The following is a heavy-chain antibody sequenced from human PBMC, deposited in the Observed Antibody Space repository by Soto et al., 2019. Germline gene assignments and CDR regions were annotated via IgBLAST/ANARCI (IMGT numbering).Heavy chain of an antibody. J-gene: IGHJ6*03. Sequence: SETLSLTCTVSGGSISSSSYYWGWIRQPPGKGLEWIGSIYYSGSTYYNPSLKSRVTISVDTSKNQFSLKLSSVTAADTAVYYCAGGRVAPGRAYDYMDVWGKGTTVTVSS. CDR1: GGSISSSSYY. V-gene: IGHV4-39*01. CDR2: IYYSGST. D-gene: IGHD3-16*01. CDR3: AGGRVAPGRAYDYMDV.